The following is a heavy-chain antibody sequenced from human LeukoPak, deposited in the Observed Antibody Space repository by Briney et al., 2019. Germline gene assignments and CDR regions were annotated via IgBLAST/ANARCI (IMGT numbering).Heavy chain of an antibody. CDR3: ARRFFDY. Sequence: GGSLRLSCAASGLTFSNAWMSWVRQAPGKGLEWVANIKQDGSEKYYVDSVKGRFTISRDNAKNSLYLQMNSLRAEDTAVYYCARRFFDYWGQGTLVTVSS. V-gene: IGHV3-7*01. J-gene: IGHJ4*02. CDR1: GLTFSNAW. CDR2: IKQDGSEK.